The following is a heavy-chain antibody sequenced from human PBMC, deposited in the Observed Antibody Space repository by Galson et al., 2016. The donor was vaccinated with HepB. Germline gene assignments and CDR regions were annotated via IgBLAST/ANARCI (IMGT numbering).Heavy chain of an antibody. CDR2: ISAHDGHT. V-gene: IGHV1-18*01. D-gene: IGHD3-3*01. J-gene: IGHJ5*02. CDR1: GYTFANYH. Sequence: SVKVSCKASGYTFANYHINWIRQAPGRGLEWMGWISAHDGHTNYARQLQDRVTMTTDTSATTAYMELRSLRPDDTAVYYCARDMVHAPLWSGGLSPPQSWGQGSLVLVSS. CDR3: ARDMVHAPLWSGGLSPPQS.